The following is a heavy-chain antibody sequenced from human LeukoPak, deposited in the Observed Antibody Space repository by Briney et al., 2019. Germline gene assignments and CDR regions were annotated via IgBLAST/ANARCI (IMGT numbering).Heavy chain of an antibody. D-gene: IGHD4-17*01. CDR2: IYYSGTT. Sequence: PSETLSLTCTVSGGSISSGGYYWSWIRQHPGKGLEWFGYIYYSGTTYYNPSLKSRVTISVDTSTNLFSLKLNSVTAADTAVYYCASESTVTRPSFDYWGQGTLVTVSS. CDR1: GGSISSGGYY. J-gene: IGHJ4*02. CDR3: ASESTVTRPSFDY. V-gene: IGHV4-31*03.